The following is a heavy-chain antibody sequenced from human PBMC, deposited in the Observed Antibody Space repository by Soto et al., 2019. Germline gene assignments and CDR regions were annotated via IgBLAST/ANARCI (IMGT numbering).Heavy chain of an antibody. CDR3: ANSQSGSYYEVYFDY. J-gene: IGHJ4*02. D-gene: IGHD1-26*01. CDR1: GFTFSSYG. CDR2: ISYDGSNK. Sequence: QPGGSLRLSCAASGFTFSSYGMHWVRQAPGKGLEWVAVISYDGSNKYYADSVKGRFTISRDNSKNTLYLQMNSLRAEDTAVYYCANSQSGSYYEVYFDYWGQGTLVTVSS. V-gene: IGHV3-30*18.